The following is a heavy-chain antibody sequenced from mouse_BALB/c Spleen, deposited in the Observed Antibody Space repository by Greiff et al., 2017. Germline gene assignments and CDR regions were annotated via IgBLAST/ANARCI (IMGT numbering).Heavy chain of an antibody. D-gene: IGHD2-1*01. CDR1: GFTFSSYT. CDR2: ISNGGGST. J-gene: IGHJ4*01. V-gene: IGHV5-12-2*01. Sequence: DVHLVESGGGLVQPGGSLKLSCAASGFTFSSYTMSWVRQTPEKRLEWVAYISNGGGSTYYPDTVKGRFTISRDNAKNTLYLQMSSLKSEDTAMYYCARTGNGNYVWAMDDWGQGASVTVSS. CDR3: ARTGNGNYVWAMDD.